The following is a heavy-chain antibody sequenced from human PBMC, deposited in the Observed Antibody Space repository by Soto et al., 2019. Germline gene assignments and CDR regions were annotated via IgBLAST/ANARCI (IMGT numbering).Heavy chain of an antibody. J-gene: IGHJ6*02. D-gene: IGHD3-22*01. CDR2: IYYSGST. CDR3: ARDLRYDDSSGYYYYYYGMDV. CDR1: GGSISSGGYY. Sequence: SETLSLTCTVSGGSISSGGYYWSWIRQHPGKGLEWIGYIYYSGSTYYNPSLKSRVTISVDTPKNQFSLKLSSVTAADTAVYYCARDLRYDDSSGYYYYYYGMDVWGQGTTVTVSS. V-gene: IGHV4-31*03.